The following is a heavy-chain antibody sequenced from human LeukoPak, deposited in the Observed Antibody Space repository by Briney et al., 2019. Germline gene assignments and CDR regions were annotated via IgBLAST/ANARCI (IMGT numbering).Heavy chain of an antibody. J-gene: IGHJ4*02. V-gene: IGHV4-59*12. Sequence: SETLSLTCTVSGGSISSYYWSWIRQPPGKGLEWIGYIYYSGSTNYNPSLKNRVTISVDTSKNQFSLKLRSVTAADTAVYYCARDPTVTTPFDYWGQGTLVTVSS. CDR1: GGSISSYY. CDR2: IYYSGST. CDR3: ARDPTVTTPFDY. D-gene: IGHD4-17*01.